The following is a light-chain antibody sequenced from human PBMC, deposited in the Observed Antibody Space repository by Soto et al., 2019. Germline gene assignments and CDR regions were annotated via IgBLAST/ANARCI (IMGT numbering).Light chain of an antibody. CDR3: QVWDSSSDHHV. J-gene: IGLJ1*01. CDR2: DDS. V-gene: IGLV3-21*02. Sequence: SYELTQPPSVSVAPGQTARITCGGNNIGSKSVHWYQQKPGQAPVLVVYDDSDRPSGIPARFSGSNSGNTATLTISRVEAGDEDDYYCQVWDSSSDHHVFGTGTKVTVL. CDR1: NIGSKS.